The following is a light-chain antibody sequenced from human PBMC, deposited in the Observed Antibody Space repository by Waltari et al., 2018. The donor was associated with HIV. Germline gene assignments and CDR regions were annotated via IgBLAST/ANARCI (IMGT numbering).Light chain of an antibody. J-gene: IGKJ2*01. CDR3: QQVYITPYT. Sequence: DIQMTQSPSSLSASVGDRVTITCRASQTIDNYLNWYQQISGKAPKLLIYAASLLYSGVASRFSGSGSRTDFTLTINSLQPEDFATYFCQQVYITPYTFGQGTKLEI. CDR2: AAS. V-gene: IGKV1-39*01. CDR1: QTIDNY.